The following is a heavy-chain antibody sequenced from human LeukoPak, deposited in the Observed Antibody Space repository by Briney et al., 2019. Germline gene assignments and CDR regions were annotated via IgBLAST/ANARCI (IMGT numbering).Heavy chain of an antibody. D-gene: IGHD4-17*01. Sequence: GGSLRLSCAASGFTFSSYSMNWVRQAPGKGLEWVSYISSSSSTIYYADSVKGRFTISRDNAKNSLYLQMNSLRAEDTAVYYCARVAGGLRSPTDYWGQGTLVTVSS. CDR1: GFTFSSYS. V-gene: IGHV3-48*01. J-gene: IGHJ4*02. CDR3: ARVAGGLRSPTDY. CDR2: ISSSSSTI.